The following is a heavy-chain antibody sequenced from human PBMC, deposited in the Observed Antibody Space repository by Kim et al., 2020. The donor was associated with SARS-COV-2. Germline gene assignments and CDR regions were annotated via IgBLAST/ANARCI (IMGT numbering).Heavy chain of an antibody. J-gene: IGHJ6*02. Sequence: GRFTISRDNSKNSLYLQMNSLRTEDTALYYCAKDVRFLEWRYYYYYGMDVWGQGTTVTVSS. D-gene: IGHD3-3*01. CDR3: AKDVRFLEWRYYYYYGMDV. V-gene: IGHV3-43*01.